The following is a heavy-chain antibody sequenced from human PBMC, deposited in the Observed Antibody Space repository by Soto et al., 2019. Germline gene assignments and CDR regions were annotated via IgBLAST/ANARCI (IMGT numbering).Heavy chain of an antibody. CDR2: MNPNSGNT. J-gene: IGHJ4*02. CDR3: ARAEPYSTSSPFDY. V-gene: IGHV1-8*01. Sequence: QVQLVQSGAEVKKPGASVKVSCKTSGYTFTNYNINWVRQATGQGLGWMGWMNPNSGNTVYAQKFQGRVTMTRNTSITTAYMELSSLRSGDTAVYYCARAEPYSTSSPFDYWGQGTLVTVSS. D-gene: IGHD6-6*01. CDR1: GYTFTNYN.